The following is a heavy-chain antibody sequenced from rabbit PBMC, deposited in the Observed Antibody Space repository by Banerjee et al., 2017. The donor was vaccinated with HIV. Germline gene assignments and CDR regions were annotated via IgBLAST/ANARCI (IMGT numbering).Heavy chain of an antibody. V-gene: IGHV1S45*01. Sequence: QEQLKETGGGLLQPGGSLTLSCKGSGFTISRYGVSWVRQAPGKGLEWIGIIYAGSSGSTYYASWAKGRFTISKTSSTTVTLQMTSLTAADTATYFCARDLAGVIGWNFGLWGPGTLVTVS. CDR2: IYAGSSGST. CDR3: ARDLAGVIGWNFGL. CDR1: GFTISRYG. J-gene: IGHJ4*01. D-gene: IGHD4-1*01.